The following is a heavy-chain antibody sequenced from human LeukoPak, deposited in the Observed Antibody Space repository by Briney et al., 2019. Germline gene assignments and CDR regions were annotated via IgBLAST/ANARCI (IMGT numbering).Heavy chain of an antibody. D-gene: IGHD6-19*01. V-gene: IGHV3-66*01. CDR1: GFTVSSNY. CDR3: AREVYSSGVNWFDP. CDR2: IYSSGST. J-gene: IGHJ5*02. Sequence: GSLRLSCAASGFTVSSNYMSWVRQAPGKGLEWVSVIYSSGSTYYADSVKGRFTISRDNSKNTLYLQMNSLRAEDTAEYYCAREVYSSGVNWFDPWGQGTLVTVSS.